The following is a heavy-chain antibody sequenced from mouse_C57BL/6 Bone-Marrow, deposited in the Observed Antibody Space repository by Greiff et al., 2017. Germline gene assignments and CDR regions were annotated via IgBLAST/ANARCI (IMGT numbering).Heavy chain of an antibody. CDR1: GYTFTSYW. Sequence: QVQLQQPGAELVKPGASVKVSCKASGYTFTSYWMHWVKQRPGQGLEWIGRIHPSDGDTNYNQKFKGKATLTVDKSSSTAYLQLSSLTSEDSAVYYCAISIYYGNPSYWYFDVWGTGTTVTVSS. CDR3: AISIYYGNPSYWYFDV. CDR2: IHPSDGDT. J-gene: IGHJ1*03. V-gene: IGHV1-74*01. D-gene: IGHD2-1*01.